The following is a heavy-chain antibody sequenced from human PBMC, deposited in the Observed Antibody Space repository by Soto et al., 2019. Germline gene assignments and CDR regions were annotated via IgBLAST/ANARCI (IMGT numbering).Heavy chain of an antibody. CDR2: IKSKGHGGTT. V-gene: IGHV3-15*07. J-gene: IGHJ4*01. D-gene: IGHD3-22*01. Sequence: GGSLRLSCAASGFAFSNAWINWVRQAPGKGPEWVGRIKSKGHGGTTDFAAPVRGRFAISRDDSRNLVYMQMNSLNTEDTAVYYCTTDSYTSVIVVRFDYWGHGTLVTVSS. CDR1: GFAFSNAW. CDR3: TTDSYTSVIVVRFDY.